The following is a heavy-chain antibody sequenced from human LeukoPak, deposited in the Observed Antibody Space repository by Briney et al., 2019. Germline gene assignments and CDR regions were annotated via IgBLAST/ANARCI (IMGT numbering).Heavy chain of an antibody. D-gene: IGHD3-16*01. J-gene: IGHJ4*02. CDR1: GSTFSSYA. V-gene: IGHV1-69*04. CDR2: IIPIFAIT. Sequence: SVKVSCKASGSTFSSYAISWVRQAPGQGLEWMGSIIPIFAITNYAQKFQGGVTITADKSTITAYMEQSSLRSEDTAVYHCATGGGGYVRLRDFVYCGQGTLVTVSS. CDR3: ATGGGGYVRLRDFVY.